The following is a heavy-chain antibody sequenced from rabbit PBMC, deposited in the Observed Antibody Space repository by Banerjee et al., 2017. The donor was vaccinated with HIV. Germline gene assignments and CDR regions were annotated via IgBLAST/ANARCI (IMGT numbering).Heavy chain of an antibody. D-gene: IGHD1-1*01. Sequence: QEQLVESGGDLVKPGASLTLTCKASGFDFSSNAMCWVRQAPGKGPEWIACIWPGSSGTTYYASWAKGRFTISKTSSTTVTLQMTSLTAADTDTYFCARGEFGGGYDFNLWGQGTLSPS. V-gene: IGHV1S45*01. CDR3: ARGEFGGGYDFNL. CDR1: GFDFSSNA. J-gene: IGHJ4*01. CDR2: IWPGSSGTT.